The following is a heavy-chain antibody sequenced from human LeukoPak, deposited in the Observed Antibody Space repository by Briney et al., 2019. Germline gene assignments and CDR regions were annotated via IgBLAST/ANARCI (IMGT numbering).Heavy chain of an antibody. CDR2: IYYSGST. CDR3: ARHPHAYGSGSYYSGNWFDP. D-gene: IGHD3-10*01. Sequence: PSETLSLTCTVSGGSISTYYWSWIRQPPGKGLEWIGYIYYSGSTNYNPSLKSRVSISVDTSKNQFSLKLNSVTAADTAVYYCARHPHAYGSGSYYSGNWFDPWGQGTLVTVSS. CDR1: GGSISTYY. V-gene: IGHV4-59*08. J-gene: IGHJ5*02.